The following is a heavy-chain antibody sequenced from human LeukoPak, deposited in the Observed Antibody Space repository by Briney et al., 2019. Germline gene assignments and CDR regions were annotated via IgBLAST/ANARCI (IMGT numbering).Heavy chain of an antibody. Sequence: GGSLRLSCAASGFTFSSYSMNWVRQAPGKGLEWVANIRQDGDTKYHVDSVKGRFTISRDNAMNSLYLQMNSLRAEDTAIYYCARSLPYGTTWYGRSDFWGQGTLVTVSS. V-gene: IGHV3-7*03. D-gene: IGHD6-13*01. CDR2: IRQDGDTK. CDR3: ARSLPYGTTWYGRSDF. J-gene: IGHJ4*02. CDR1: GFTFSSYS.